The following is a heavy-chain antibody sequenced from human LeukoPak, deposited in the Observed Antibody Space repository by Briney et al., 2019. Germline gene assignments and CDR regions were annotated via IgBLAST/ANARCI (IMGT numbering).Heavy chain of an antibody. CDR1: GFTFSSYA. CDR3: VNQISGWVY. D-gene: IGHD6-19*01. Sequence: GRSLRLSCAASGFTFSSYAMHWVRQAPGKGLEWVAVISYDGGNKYYADSVKGRFTISRDNSKNTLYLQMSSLRAEDTAVYYCVNQISGWVYWGQGTLVTVSS. CDR2: ISYDGGNK. V-gene: IGHV3-30*14. J-gene: IGHJ4*02.